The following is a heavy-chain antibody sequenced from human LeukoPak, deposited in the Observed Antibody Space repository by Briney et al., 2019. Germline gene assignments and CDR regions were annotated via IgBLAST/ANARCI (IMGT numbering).Heavy chain of an antibody. Sequence: ASVKVSCKASGYTFTDYYVHWVRQAPGQGLEWMGWINSNNGGTKYAQKFQGRVTITADKSTSTAYMELSSLRSEDTAVYYCARDKGGYSYGWDYYYYGMDVWGQGTTVTVSS. CDR1: GYTFTDYY. CDR3: ARDKGGYSYGWDYYYYGMDV. CDR2: INSNNGGT. D-gene: IGHD5-18*01. J-gene: IGHJ6*02. V-gene: IGHV1-2*02.